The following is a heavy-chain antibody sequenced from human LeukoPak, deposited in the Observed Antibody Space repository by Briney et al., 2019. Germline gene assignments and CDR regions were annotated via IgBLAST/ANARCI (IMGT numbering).Heavy chain of an antibody. J-gene: IGHJ6*02. Sequence: ASVKVSCKASGYTFANYYIHWVRQAPGQGLEWTGIINPSGGSTSYAQKFQGRVTMTRDTSTSTVYMELSSLRSEDTAVYYCAREKFTVGATLPYYYGLDVWGQGTTVTVS. CDR1: GYTFANYY. CDR3: AREKFTVGATLPYYYGLDV. D-gene: IGHD1-26*01. V-gene: IGHV1-46*01. CDR2: INPSGGST.